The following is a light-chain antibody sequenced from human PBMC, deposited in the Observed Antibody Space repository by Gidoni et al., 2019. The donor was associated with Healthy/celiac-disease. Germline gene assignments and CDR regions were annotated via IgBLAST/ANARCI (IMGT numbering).Light chain of an antibody. V-gene: IGKV4-1*01. CDR3: QQYYSTPYT. CDR2: WAS. J-gene: IGKJ2*01. CDR1: QSVLYSSNNKNY. Sequence: DIVMTQSPDSLAVSLGERATINCKSSQSVLYSSNNKNYLAWYQQNPGQPPNLLIYWASTRESGVPDRFSGSGSGTDFTLTISSLQAEDVAVYYCQQYYSTPYTFXQXTKLEIK.